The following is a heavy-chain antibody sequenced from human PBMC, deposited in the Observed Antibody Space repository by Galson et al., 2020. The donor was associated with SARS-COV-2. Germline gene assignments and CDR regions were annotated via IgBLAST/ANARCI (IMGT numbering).Heavy chain of an antibody. D-gene: IGHD3-10*01. V-gene: IGHV3-23*01. J-gene: IGHJ4*02. Sequence: TGGSLRLSCAASGFTFSNYPMNWVRQAPGKGLEWVSFISASAYSTDYADSVKGRFTISRDNSKNTLYLQMNSLRAEDTAVYYCARDVLWLGELGDWGQGTLVTVSS. CDR1: GFTFSNYP. CDR3: ARDVLWLGELGD. CDR2: ISASAYST.